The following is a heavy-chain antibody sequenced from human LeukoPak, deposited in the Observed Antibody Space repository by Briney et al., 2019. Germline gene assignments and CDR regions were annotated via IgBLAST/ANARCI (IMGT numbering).Heavy chain of an antibody. CDR2: ISGSGGST. CDR3: AKRYQYCSSTSCSYYFDY. D-gene: IGHD2-2*01. Sequence: GGSLRLSCAASGFTFSSYAMSWVRQAPGKGLEWVSAISGSGGSTYYADSVKGRFTISRDNSKNTLYLQMNSLRAEDTAVYYCAKRYQYCSSTSCSYYFDYWGQGTLVTVSS. CDR1: GFTFSSYA. J-gene: IGHJ4*02. V-gene: IGHV3-23*01.